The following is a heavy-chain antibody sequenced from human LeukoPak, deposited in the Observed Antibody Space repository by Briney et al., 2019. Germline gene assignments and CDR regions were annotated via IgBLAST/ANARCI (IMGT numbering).Heavy chain of an antibody. CDR3: ASQVGYFDY. CDR2: ISTSGST. V-gene: IGHV4-61*02. Sequence: SETLSLTCAVSGGSVSGGSYYWSWIRQPAGKGLEWLGRISTSGSTNYNPSLKSRVPISRDTSKNQFSLKLSSVTAADTAVYYCASQVGYFDYWGQGTLVTVSS. J-gene: IGHJ4*02. D-gene: IGHD1-26*01. CDR1: GGSVSGGSYY.